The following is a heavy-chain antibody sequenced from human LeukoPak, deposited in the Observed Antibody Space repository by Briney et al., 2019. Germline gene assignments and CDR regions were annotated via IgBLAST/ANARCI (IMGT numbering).Heavy chain of an antibody. V-gene: IGHV3-48*01. J-gene: IGHJ4*02. CDR3: ARDSSPTQLWFRGTFDY. CDR1: GFTFSSYG. Sequence: PGGSLRLSCAVSGFTFSSYGMHWVRQAPGKGLEWISYISSSLSTYYAESVKGRFTISRDNARNSLYLHMNSLRAEDTAMYYCARDSSPTQLWFRGTFDYWGLGVLVTVSS. CDR2: ISSSLST. D-gene: IGHD5-18*01.